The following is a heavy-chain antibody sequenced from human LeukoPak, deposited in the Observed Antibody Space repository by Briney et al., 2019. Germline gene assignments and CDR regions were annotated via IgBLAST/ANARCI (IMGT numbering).Heavy chain of an antibody. Sequence: PSETLSLTCTVSGGSISSYYWSWIRQPPGKGLEWIGYTYYSGSTNYNPSLKSRVTISVDTSKNQFSLKLSSVTAADTAVYYCARLDMVRGAPFDYWGQGTLVTVSS. V-gene: IGHV4-59*01. CDR2: TYYSGST. CDR3: ARLDMVRGAPFDY. CDR1: GGSISSYY. D-gene: IGHD3-10*01. J-gene: IGHJ4*02.